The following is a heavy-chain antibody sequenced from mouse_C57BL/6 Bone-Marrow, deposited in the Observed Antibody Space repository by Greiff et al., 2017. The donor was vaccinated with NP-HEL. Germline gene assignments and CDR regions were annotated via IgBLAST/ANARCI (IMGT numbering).Heavy chain of an antibody. J-gene: IGHJ1*03. CDR1: GFTFSDYY. CDR3: ARERAYYYGSSYDWYFDV. Sequence: EVHLVESEGGLVQPGRSMKLSCTASGFTFSDYYMAWVRQVPEKGLEWVANINYDGSSTYYLDSLKSRFIISRDNAKNILYLQMSSLKSEDTATYYCARERAYYYGSSYDWYFDVWGTGTTVTVSS. CDR2: INYDGSST. D-gene: IGHD1-1*01. V-gene: IGHV5-16*01.